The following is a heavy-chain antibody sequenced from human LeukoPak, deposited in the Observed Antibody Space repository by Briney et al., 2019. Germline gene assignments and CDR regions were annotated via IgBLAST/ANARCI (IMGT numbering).Heavy chain of an antibody. J-gene: IGHJ6*03. V-gene: IGHV3-21*01. CDR3: ARYSEVYYYVDV. Sequence: GGSLRLSCAVSGFTFSSHGMSWVRQAPGKGLEWVATIRSYSSYRHYEDSVKGRFTISRDDAERSVYPQMDNVRVEDTAVYFCARYSEVYYYVDVWGTGTTVTVSS. D-gene: IGHD2-21*01. CDR1: GFTFSSHG. CDR2: IRSYSSYR.